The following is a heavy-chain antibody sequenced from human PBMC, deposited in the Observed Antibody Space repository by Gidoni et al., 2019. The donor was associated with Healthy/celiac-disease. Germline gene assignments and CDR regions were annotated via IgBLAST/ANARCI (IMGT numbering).Heavy chain of an antibody. J-gene: IGHJ4*02. CDR2: IYSGGST. CDR1: CVTVSSNY. Sequence: EVQLVESGGGWVQPGGSLRLSCAAACVTVSSNYMSWVRQAPGKGLEWVSVIYSGGSTYYADSVKGRFTISRDNSKNTLYLQMNSLRAEDTAVYYCAREKPSQYSSSRYDLDYWGQGTLVTVSS. V-gene: IGHV3-66*01. D-gene: IGHD6-13*01. CDR3: AREKPSQYSSSRYDLDY.